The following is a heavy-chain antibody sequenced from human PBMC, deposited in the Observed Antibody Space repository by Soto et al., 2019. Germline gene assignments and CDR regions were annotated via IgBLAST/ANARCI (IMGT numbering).Heavy chain of an antibody. CDR2: ISYDGSNK. CDR3: AKDSGLGIVGDADAFDI. J-gene: IGHJ3*02. D-gene: IGHD1-26*01. V-gene: IGHV3-30*18. Sequence: QVQLVESGGGVVQPGRSLRLSCAASGFTFSSYGTHWVRQAPGKGLEWVAVISYDGSNKYYADSVKGRFTISRDNSKNTLYLQMNSLRAEDTAVYYCAKDSGLGIVGDADAFDIWGQGTMVTVSS. CDR1: GFTFSSYG.